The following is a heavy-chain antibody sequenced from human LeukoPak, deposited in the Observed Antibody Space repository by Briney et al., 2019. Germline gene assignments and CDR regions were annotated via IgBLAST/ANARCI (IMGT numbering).Heavy chain of an antibody. D-gene: IGHD6-13*01. CDR1: GFTFDDYA. CDR3: AKDIPNRYSSSWYSGMDV. V-gene: IGHV3-9*01. J-gene: IGHJ6*02. Sequence: GGSLRLSCAASGFTFDDYAMHWVRQAPGKGLEWVSGISWNSGSIGYADSVKGRFTISRDNAKNSLYLQMNSLRAEDTALYYCAKDIPNRYSSSWYSGMDVWGQGTTVTVSS. CDR2: ISWNSGSI.